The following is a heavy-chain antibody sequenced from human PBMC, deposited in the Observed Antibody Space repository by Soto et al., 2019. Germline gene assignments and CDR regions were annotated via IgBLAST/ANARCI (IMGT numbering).Heavy chain of an antibody. CDR3: ARQTYYYDSSGEPPGFGY. CDR2: INPSGGST. CDR1: GYTFTSYY. J-gene: IGHJ4*02. Sequence: NVSCKASGYTFTSYYMHWVRQAPGQGLEWMGIINPSGGSTSYAQKFQGRVTMTRDTSTSTVYMELSSLRSEDTAVYYCARQTYYYDSSGEPPGFGYWGQGTLVTVSS. D-gene: IGHD3-22*01. V-gene: IGHV1-46*01.